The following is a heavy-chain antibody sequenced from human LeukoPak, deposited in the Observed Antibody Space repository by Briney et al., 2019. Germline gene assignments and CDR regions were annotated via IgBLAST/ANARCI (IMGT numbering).Heavy chain of an antibody. CDR1: GFTFITYG. V-gene: IGHV3-30*03. J-gene: IGHJ4*02. D-gene: IGHD3-16*01. CDR3: ASNRLSGYDPSPFDY. CDR2: ISYDGSNK. Sequence: GGSLRLSCAASGFTFITYGIHWVRQAPGKGLEWGAVISYDGSNKYYADSVKGRFTISRDNSKNTLYLQMNRLRAEDTAVYYCASNRLSGYDPSPFDYWGQGTLVTVSS.